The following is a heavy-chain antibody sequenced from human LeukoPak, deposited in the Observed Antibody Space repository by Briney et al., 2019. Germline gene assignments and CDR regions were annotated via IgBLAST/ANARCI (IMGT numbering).Heavy chain of an antibody. CDR1: GFTVSSNY. Sequence: PGGSLRLSCAASGFTVSSNYMGWDRQPPGKGLEWVSLIYSGGATYYADSVKGRFTISRDNSKNMLYLQMNSLRAEDTAVYYCARRGSGWEDGYFDLWGRGTLVTVSS. J-gene: IGHJ2*01. V-gene: IGHV3-53*01. CDR3: ARRGSGWEDGYFDL. D-gene: IGHD6-19*01. CDR2: IYSGGAT.